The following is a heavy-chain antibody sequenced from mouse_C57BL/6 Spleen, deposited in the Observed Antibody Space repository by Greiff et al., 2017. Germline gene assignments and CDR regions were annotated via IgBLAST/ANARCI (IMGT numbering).Heavy chain of an antibody. Sequence: DVQLQQSGPELVKPGASVKISCKASGYSFTGYYMNWVKQSPEKSLEWIGEINPSTGGTTYNQKFKAKATLTVDKSSSTAYMQLKSLTSEDSAVYYCARGFYSNYVGFAYWGQGTLVTVSA. V-gene: IGHV1-42*01. D-gene: IGHD2-5*01. CDR3: ARGFYSNYVGFAY. CDR1: GYSFTGYY. J-gene: IGHJ3*01. CDR2: INPSTGGT.